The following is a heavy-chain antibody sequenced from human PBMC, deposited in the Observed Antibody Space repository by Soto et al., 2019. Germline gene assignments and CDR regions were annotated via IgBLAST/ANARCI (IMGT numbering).Heavy chain of an antibody. CDR1: GGSFSAYY. J-gene: IGHJ3*02. CDR2: INHSGGT. CDR3: ARGWNYYDSSGYYLGPSAFDI. D-gene: IGHD3-22*01. V-gene: IGHV4-34*01. Sequence: SETLSLTCAVYGGSFSAYYWSWIRQPPGKGLEWIGEINHSGGTSYNPSLKSRVTISVDTSKSQFSLKLTSVTAADRAVYYCARGWNYYDSSGYYLGPSAFDIWGQGTMVTVSS.